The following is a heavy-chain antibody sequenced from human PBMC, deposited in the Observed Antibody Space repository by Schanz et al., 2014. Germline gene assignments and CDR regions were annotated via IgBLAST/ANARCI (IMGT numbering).Heavy chain of an antibody. Sequence: QVQLLQFGGGVVQPGGSLRLSCAASGFTFSDHYMDWVRQAPGKGLEWVAVIWYDENNKYYADSVKGRFTMSRDNSKNTLYLQMNSLRAEDTAVYYCARANYRRKINFDYWGRGTLVTVSS. CDR1: GFTFSDHY. CDR2: IWYDENNK. CDR3: ARANYRRKINFDY. V-gene: IGHV3-33*08. D-gene: IGHD3-10*01. J-gene: IGHJ4*02.